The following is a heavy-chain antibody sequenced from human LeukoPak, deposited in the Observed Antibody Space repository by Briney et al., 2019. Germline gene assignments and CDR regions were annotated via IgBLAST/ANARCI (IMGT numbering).Heavy chain of an antibody. J-gene: IGHJ2*01. CDR1: GGSIDY. CDR3: ARGLAGRSSGAIYFAL. Sequence: KPSETLSFTCIVSGGSIDYYNWIRQPPGKGLEWIGVIYNHGRTEYNPSLKSRVNISLDTSNSQFSLKLHSVTPADTAVYFCARGLAGRSSGAIYFALWGRGTLVTISS. CDR2: IYNHGRT. V-gene: IGHV4-59*01. D-gene: IGHD3-10*01.